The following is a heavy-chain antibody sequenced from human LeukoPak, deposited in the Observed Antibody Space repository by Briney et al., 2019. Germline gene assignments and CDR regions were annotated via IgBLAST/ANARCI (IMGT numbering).Heavy chain of an antibody. Sequence: SVKVSCKASGGTFSSYAISWVRQAPGQGLEWMGRIIPILGIANYAQKFQGRVTITADKSTSTAYMELSSLRSEDTAVYYCARAGGYSYFLFDHWGQGTLVTVSS. CDR2: IIPILGIA. D-gene: IGHD5-18*01. V-gene: IGHV1-69*04. CDR3: ARAGGYSYFLFDH. J-gene: IGHJ4*02. CDR1: GGTFSSYA.